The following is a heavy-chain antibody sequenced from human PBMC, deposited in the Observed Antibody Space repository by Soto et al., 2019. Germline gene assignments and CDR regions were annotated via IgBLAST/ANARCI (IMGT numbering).Heavy chain of an antibody. Sequence: QVQLVQSGAEVKNPGASMKVSCKASGYTFTTYYMHWLRQARGQGLEWMGIITPSSGSTRYEQKFEDIVTMTRDTSTSTVYMELSSLRSEDTAVYYCARAVSTKIAPIDYWGQGTLVTVSS. J-gene: IGHJ4*02. D-gene: IGHD4-17*01. CDR3: ARAVSTKIAPIDY. CDR1: GYTFTTYY. CDR2: ITPSSGST. V-gene: IGHV1-46*01.